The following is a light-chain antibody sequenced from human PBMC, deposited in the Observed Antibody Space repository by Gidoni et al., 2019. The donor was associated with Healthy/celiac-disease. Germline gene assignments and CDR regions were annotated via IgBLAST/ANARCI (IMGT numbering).Light chain of an antibody. CDR2: AAS. CDR1: QSISSY. Sequence: DIKMTQTPSSLAASVGDRVTITCRASQSISSYLHWYQPKPGKAPKLLISAASSLQSGVPSRFSGSGSGSDFTLTIISLQPEDFATYYCLQSYSTPLTFGQGTRLEIK. V-gene: IGKV1-39*01. CDR3: LQSYSTPLT. J-gene: IGKJ5*01.